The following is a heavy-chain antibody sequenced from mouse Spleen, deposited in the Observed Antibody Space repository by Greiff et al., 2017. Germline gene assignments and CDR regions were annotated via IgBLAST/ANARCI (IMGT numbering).Heavy chain of an antibody. V-gene: IGHV5-6-2*01. CDR3: ARSSLFPFAY. CDR1: GFTFSSYY. CDR2: ISNSGGST. D-gene: IGHD1-1*01. Sequence: EVMLVESGGGLVKLGGSLKLSCAASGFTFSSYYMSWVRQTPEKRLEWVATISNSGGSTYYPDSVKDRFTISRDNAKNTLYLQMSSLNSEDTAVYYCARSSLFPFAYWGQGTLVTVSA. J-gene: IGHJ3*01.